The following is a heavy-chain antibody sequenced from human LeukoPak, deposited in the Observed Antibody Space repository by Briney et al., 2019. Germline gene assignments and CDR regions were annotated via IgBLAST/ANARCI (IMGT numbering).Heavy chain of an antibody. D-gene: IGHD1-26*01. CDR1: GFTFSSYD. CDR2: IGKSGHT. Sequence: GGSLRLSCAASGFTFSSYDMHWVRQVTGKGLEWVSGIGKSGHTYYAGSVKGRFTISRDNAKNSLYLQMNSLRAEDTAVYYSARNGYSGRRPLDYWGQGTLVTVSS. V-gene: IGHV3-13*01. J-gene: IGHJ4*02. CDR3: ARNGYSGRRPLDY.